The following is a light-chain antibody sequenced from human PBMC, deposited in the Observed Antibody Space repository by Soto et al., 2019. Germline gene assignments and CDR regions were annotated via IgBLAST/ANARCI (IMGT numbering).Light chain of an antibody. J-gene: IGKJ5*01. CDR2: GAS. Sequence: TQSPSSMSASVGDKVTILCLASQSVSSTSLAWYQQKPGQTPRLLIYGASSRATGTPDRISGGGSGTHFTLTISRLEPEDFAVYYCQHYVTSSITFGQGTRLEIK. V-gene: IGKV3-20*01. CDR1: QSVSSTS. CDR3: QHYVTSSIT.